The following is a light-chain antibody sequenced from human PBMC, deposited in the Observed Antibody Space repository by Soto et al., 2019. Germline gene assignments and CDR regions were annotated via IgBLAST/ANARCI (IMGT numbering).Light chain of an antibody. CDR1: QSVSSN. CDR3: QHYNNWPPYT. J-gene: IGKJ2*01. V-gene: IGKV3-15*01. CDR2: GAS. Sequence: EIVMTQSPATLSVSPGERATLSCRASQSVSSNLAWYQQKPGQAPRLLIYGASTRATGIPARFSGSGSGTEFSLTISTLQSPDFAVYYCQHYNNWPPYTFGQANKLEIK.